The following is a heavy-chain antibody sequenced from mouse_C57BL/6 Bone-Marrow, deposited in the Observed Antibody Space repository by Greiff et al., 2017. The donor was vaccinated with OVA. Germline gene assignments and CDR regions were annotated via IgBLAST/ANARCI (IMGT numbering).Heavy chain of an antibody. D-gene: IGHD1-1*01. CDR1: GFNIKDYY. CDR3: ARGYYGSRGFAY. J-gene: IGHJ3*01. CDR2: IDPEDGET. V-gene: IGHV14-2*01. Sequence: VHVKQSGAELVKPGASVKLSCTASGFNIKDYYMHWVKQRTEQGLEWIGRIDPEDGETKYAPKFQGQATITADTSYNTAYLQLSSLTSEDTAVYYCARGYYGSRGFAYWGQGTLVTVSA.